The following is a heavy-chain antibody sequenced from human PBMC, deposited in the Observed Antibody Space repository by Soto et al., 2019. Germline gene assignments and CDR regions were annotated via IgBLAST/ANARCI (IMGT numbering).Heavy chain of an antibody. Sequence: GGSLRLSCAASGFTFSSYAMHWVRQAPGKGLEWVAVISYDGSNKYYADSVKGRFTISRDNSKNTLYLQMNSLRAEDTAVYYCARDRYYDSSGYPPGVLDYWGQGTLVTGSS. CDR2: ISYDGSNK. V-gene: IGHV3-30-3*01. D-gene: IGHD3-22*01. CDR3: ARDRYYDSSGYPPGVLDY. CDR1: GFTFSSYA. J-gene: IGHJ4*02.